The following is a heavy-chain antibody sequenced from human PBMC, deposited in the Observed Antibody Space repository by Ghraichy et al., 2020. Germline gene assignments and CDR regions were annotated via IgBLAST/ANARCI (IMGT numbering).Heavy chain of an antibody. J-gene: IGHJ3*02. V-gene: IGHV3-74*01. CDR2: IHDYGSIT. Sequence: SRIHDYGSITTHADSVKARFTISRDNANNTLYLQMNGLRVEDTAVYYCAGTLSHGAFDTWGKG. CDR3: AGTLSHGAFDT.